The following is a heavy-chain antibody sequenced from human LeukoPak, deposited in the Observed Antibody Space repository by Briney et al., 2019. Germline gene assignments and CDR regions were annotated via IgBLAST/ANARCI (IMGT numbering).Heavy chain of an antibody. V-gene: IGHV3-53*01. Sequence: PGRSLRLSCAASGFTFSSYAMHWVRQAPGKGLEWVSVICSGGSTYYADSVKGRFTISRDNSKNTLYLQMNSLRAEDTAVYYCARDRITIFGVVPRTTMHHYGMDVWGQGTTVTVSS. D-gene: IGHD3-3*01. CDR1: GFTFSSYA. CDR3: ARDRITIFGVVPRTTMHHYGMDV. CDR2: ICSGGST. J-gene: IGHJ6*02.